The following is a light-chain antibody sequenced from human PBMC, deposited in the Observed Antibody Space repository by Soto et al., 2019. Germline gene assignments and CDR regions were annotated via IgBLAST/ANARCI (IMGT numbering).Light chain of an antibody. CDR1: ENIYTN. CDR2: GAP. V-gene: IGKV3-15*01. CDR3: QQYYNWPRT. J-gene: IGKJ5*01. Sequence: EIVMTQSPATLSVSPGERATLSCRASENIYTNLAWYQQKPGQPPRLHFYGAPTRATGLPARFSGTGSGTEFTLTINSLQAEDSAVYYCQQYYNWPRTFGQGTRLEI.